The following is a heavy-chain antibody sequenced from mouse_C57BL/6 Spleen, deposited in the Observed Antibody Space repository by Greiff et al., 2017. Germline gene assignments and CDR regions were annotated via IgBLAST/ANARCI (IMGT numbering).Heavy chain of an antibody. D-gene: IGHD1-1*01. J-gene: IGHJ4*01. CDR2: IDPSDSYT. CDR1: GYTFTSYW. Sequence: QVQLQQPGAELVMPGASVKLSCKASGYTFTSYWMHWVKQRPGQGLEWIGEIDPSDSYTNYNQKFKGKSTLTVDKSSSTAYMQLSSLTSEDSAVYYCARRGWGSIFEAMDYWGQGTSVTVSS. CDR3: ARRGWGSIFEAMDY. V-gene: IGHV1-69*01.